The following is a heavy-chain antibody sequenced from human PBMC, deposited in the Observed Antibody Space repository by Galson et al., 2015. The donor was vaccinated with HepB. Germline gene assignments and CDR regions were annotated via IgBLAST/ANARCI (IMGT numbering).Heavy chain of an antibody. CDR1: GFTFSSYA. D-gene: IGHD3-10*01. V-gene: IGHV3-30-3*01. CDR2: ISYDGSNK. Sequence: SLRLSCAASGFTFSSYAMHWVRQAPGKGLEWVAVISYDGSNKYYADSVKGRFTISRDNSKNTLYLQMNSLKAEDTAVYYCARDGRVLLWFGELSAPDYWGQGTLVTVSS. CDR3: ARDGRVLLWFGELSAPDY. J-gene: IGHJ4*02.